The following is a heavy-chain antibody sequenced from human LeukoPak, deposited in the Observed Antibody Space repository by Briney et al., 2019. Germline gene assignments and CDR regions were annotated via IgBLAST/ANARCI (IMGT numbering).Heavy chain of an antibody. CDR3: ASRAVPAAISWFDP. J-gene: IGHJ5*02. D-gene: IGHD2-2*01. CDR1: GYTFSGYY. CDR2: INPNSGGT. V-gene: IGHV1-2*02. Sequence: ASVKVSCKASGYTFSGYYMHWVRQAPGQGLEWMGWINPNSGGTNYAQKFQGRVTMTRDTSISTAYMELSRLRSDDTAVYYCASRAVPAAISWFDPWGQGTLVTVSS.